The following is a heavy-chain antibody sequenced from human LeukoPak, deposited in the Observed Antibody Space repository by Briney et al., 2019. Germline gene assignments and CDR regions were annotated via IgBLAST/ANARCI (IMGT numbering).Heavy chain of an antibody. D-gene: IGHD6-13*01. J-gene: IGHJ4*02. Sequence: SETLSLTCTVSGGSVSSGSYYWSWIRQPPGKGLEWIGYIYYSGSTNYNPSLKSRVTISVDTSKNQFSLKLCSVTAADTAVYYCARVPTIIAAAGIYFDYWGQGTLVTVSS. CDR2: IYYSGST. V-gene: IGHV4-61*01. CDR1: GGSVSSGSYY. CDR3: ARVPTIIAAAGIYFDY.